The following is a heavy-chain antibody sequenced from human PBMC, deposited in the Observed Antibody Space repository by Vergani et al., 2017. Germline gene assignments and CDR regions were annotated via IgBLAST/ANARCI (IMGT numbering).Heavy chain of an antibody. Sequence: QLQLQESGPGLVKPSETLSLTCTVSGGSISSSTYYWGWIRQPPGKGLEWIGSVYYSGSTYYNPSLKSRVTISVETSKNQFSLKLSSVTAADTSVYYCARQSSTRLFDYWGQGTLVTVSS. CDR1: GGSISSSTYY. CDR2: VYYSGST. J-gene: IGHJ4*02. V-gene: IGHV4-39*01. CDR3: ARQSSTRLFDY. D-gene: IGHD2-2*01.